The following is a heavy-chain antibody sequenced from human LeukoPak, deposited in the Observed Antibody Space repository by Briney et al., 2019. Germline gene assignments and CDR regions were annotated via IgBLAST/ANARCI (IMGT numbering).Heavy chain of an antibody. CDR3: ARDPRYYGSGSPFDY. J-gene: IGHJ4*02. D-gene: IGHD3-10*01. V-gene: IGHV3-66*01. CDR2: IYSGGST. CDR1: GFTVSSNY. Sequence: GGSLRLSCAATGFTVSSNYMSWVRQAPGKGLEWVSVIYSGGSTYYADSVKGRFTISRDNSKNTLYLQMNSLRAEDTAVYYCARDPRYYGSGSPFDYWGQGTLVTVSS.